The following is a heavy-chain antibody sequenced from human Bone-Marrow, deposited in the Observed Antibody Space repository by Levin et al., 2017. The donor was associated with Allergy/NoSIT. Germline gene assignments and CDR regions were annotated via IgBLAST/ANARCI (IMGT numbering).Heavy chain of an antibody. CDR2: IYHSGST. J-gene: IGHJ3*02. Sequence: SETLSLTCAVSGGSISSSNWWSWVRQPPGKGLEWIGEIYHSGSTNYNPSLKSRVTISVDKSKNQFSLKLSSVTAADTAVYYCARDANVYYYDSSGPPNRDAFDIWGQGTMVTVSS. V-gene: IGHV4-4*02. CDR3: ARDANVYYYDSSGPPNRDAFDI. CDR1: GGSISSSNW. D-gene: IGHD3-22*01.